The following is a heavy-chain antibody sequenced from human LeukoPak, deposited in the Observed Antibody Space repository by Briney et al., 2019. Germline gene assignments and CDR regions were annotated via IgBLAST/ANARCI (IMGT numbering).Heavy chain of an antibody. CDR1: GVNLNLYV. CDR3: ARDWDYNFWSNYDH. Sequence: GESLRLSCVTSGVNLNLYVMHCLRHSPGEGLEWLSYIRYDGSDKHYADSVKGRFTISRDDSKNTLYLQMSSLRAEDTAVYYCARDWDYNFWSNYDHWGQGNLVTVSS. V-gene: IGHV3-30*02. D-gene: IGHD3-3*01. J-gene: IGHJ4*02. CDR2: IRYDGSDK.